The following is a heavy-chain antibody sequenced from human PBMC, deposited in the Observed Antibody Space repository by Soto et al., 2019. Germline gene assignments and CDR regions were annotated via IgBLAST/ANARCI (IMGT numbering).Heavy chain of an antibody. CDR3: ASWRSYCGSYCFDY. Sequence: QVQLVQSGAEVKKPGSSVKVSCEASGGTFNTYTINWVRQAPGRGLEWMGQVIPMYDSMNYAESFQGRVTITADKSTNLAYMELSSLRSEDTALYFCASWRSYCGSYCFDYWGQGTLVIVSS. CDR2: VIPMYDSM. J-gene: IGHJ4*02. CDR1: GGTFNTYT. V-gene: IGHV1-69*06. D-gene: IGHD3-16*01.